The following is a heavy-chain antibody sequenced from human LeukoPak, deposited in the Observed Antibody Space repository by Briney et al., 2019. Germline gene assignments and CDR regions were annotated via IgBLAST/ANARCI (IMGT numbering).Heavy chain of an antibody. CDR2: IRYDGSNK. V-gene: IGHV3-30*02. J-gene: IGHJ4*02. CDR3: AKDYGVYCSSTSCSVDY. D-gene: IGHD2-2*01. CDR1: GFTFSSYG. Sequence: GSLRLSCAASGFTFSSYGMHWVRQAPGKGLEWVAFIRYDGSNKYYADSVKGRFTISRDNSKNTLYLQMNSLRAEDTAVYYCAKDYGVYCSSTSCSVDYWGQGTLVTVSS.